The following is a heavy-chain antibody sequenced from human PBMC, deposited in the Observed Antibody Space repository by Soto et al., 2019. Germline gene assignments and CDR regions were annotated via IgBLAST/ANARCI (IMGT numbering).Heavy chain of an antibody. CDR3: ASNTIPHPHY. CDR1: GFTFSNYA. D-gene: IGHD2-2*01. V-gene: IGHV3-23*01. J-gene: IGHJ4*02. Sequence: GGSLRLSCAASGFTFSNYAMSWVRQAPGKGLEWVSAISSSGDSPYYADSVKGRFTVSRDNSKNTLYLQMNSLRVEDTAIYYCASNTIPHPHYCGQRALVTVSS. CDR2: ISSSGDSP.